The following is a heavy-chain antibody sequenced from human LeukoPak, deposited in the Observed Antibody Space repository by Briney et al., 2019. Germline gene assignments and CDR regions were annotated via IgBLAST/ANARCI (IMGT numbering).Heavy chain of an antibody. Sequence: ASVKVSCKASGYTFTGYYMHWVRQAPGQGLEWMGRINPNSGGTNYAQKFQGGVTMTRDTSISTAYMELSRLRSDDTAVYYCASSDRLRGSGSYYNVYWGQGTLVTVSS. CDR3: ASSDRLRGSGSYYNVY. J-gene: IGHJ4*02. CDR1: GYTFTGYY. D-gene: IGHD3-10*01. CDR2: INPNSGGT. V-gene: IGHV1-2*06.